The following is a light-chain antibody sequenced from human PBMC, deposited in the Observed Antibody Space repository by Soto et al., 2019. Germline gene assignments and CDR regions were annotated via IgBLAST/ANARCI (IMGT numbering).Light chain of an antibody. CDR1: QNINTW. CDR3: QQYDGN. CDR2: DAS. Sequence: DIQLTQSPSTLSASVGDRVTLTCRASQNINTWLAWYQQKPGKAPKVLIYDASSLESGVPSRFSGSGSGTEFTLTISRLQPDNFATYYCQQYDGNFGPGTKVDIK. V-gene: IGKV1-5*01. J-gene: IGKJ3*01.